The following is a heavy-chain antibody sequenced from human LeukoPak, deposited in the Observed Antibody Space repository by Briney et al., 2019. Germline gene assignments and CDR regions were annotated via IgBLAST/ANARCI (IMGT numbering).Heavy chain of an antibody. CDR3: ARDPPIKDYYDSSGHVDY. D-gene: IGHD3-22*01. J-gene: IGHJ4*02. Sequence: SVKVSCKASGGTFSSYAISWVRQAPGQGLEWMGRIIPILGIANYAQKFQGRVTITADKSTSTAYMELSSLRSEDTAVYYCARDPPIKDYYDSSGHVDYWGQGTLVTVSS. CDR1: GGTFSSYA. CDR2: IIPILGIA. V-gene: IGHV1-69*04.